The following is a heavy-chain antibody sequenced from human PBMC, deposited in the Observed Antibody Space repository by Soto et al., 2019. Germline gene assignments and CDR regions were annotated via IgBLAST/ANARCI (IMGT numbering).Heavy chain of an antibody. Sequence: QITLKESGPTLVKPTQTLTLTCTFSGFSLSTSGVGVGWIRQPPGKALEWLALIYWDDDKRYSPSLKSRLTITKDTSKNQVVLTMTNMDPVDTATYYCAHKLGWFLAAGPSWYYFDYWGQGTLVTVSS. CDR3: AHKLGWFLAAGPSWYYFDY. CDR1: GFSLSTSGVG. V-gene: IGHV2-5*02. CDR2: IYWDDDK. D-gene: IGHD6-6*01. J-gene: IGHJ4*02.